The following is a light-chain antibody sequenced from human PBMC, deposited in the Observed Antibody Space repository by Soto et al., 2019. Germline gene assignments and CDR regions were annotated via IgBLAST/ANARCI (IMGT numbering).Light chain of an antibody. CDR3: QQSYITPVT. J-gene: IGKJ5*01. CDR1: QSISSW. V-gene: IGKV1-39*01. Sequence: DIQMTQSPSTLSASVGDRVTITCRASQSISSWLAWYQQKPGKAPKLLIYAASSLESGVPSRFSGSGSGTGFTLTISSLHPEDFATYHCQQSYITPVTFGQGTRLEIK. CDR2: AAS.